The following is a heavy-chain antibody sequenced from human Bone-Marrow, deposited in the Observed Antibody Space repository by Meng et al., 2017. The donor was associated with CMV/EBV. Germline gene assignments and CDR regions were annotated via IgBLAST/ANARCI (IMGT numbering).Heavy chain of an antibody. CDR1: GYTFTSYD. CDR2: MNPNSGNT. V-gene: IGHV1-8*02. Sequence: ASVKVSCKASGYTFTSYDINWVRQATGQGLEWMGWMNPNSGNTGYAQKFQGRVTMTRNTSISTAYKEMSSLRSADTAVYYCARSLGSSPEDYWGQGTLVTVSS. J-gene: IGHJ4*02. D-gene: IGHD6-6*01. CDR3: ARSLGSSPEDY.